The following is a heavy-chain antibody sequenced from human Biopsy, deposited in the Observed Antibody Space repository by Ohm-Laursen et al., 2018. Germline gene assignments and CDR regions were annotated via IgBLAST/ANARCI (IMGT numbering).Heavy chain of an antibody. CDR1: GYTLTELS. CDR3: VGGQRGPPIGVTVPGDAFDP. D-gene: IGHD1-26*01. CDR2: RIPYFNTI. Sequence: SSVKVSCTVSGYTLTELSMHWVRQAPGNGLEWMGGRIPYFNTIYYARNFQDRAVITADRSARTTDMQLSGLRPDDTAVYYCVGGQRGPPIGVTVPGDAFDPWGQGTLVTVSS. V-gene: IGHV1-24*01. J-gene: IGHJ5*02.